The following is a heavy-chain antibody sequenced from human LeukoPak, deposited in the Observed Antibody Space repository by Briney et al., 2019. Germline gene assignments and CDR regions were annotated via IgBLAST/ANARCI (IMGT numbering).Heavy chain of an antibody. J-gene: IGHJ3*02. V-gene: IGHV3-30*04. D-gene: IGHD3-10*01. CDR2: ISYDGSNK. CDR1: GFTFSSYA. CDR3: ARARITMVRGDHGAFDI. Sequence: GRSLRLSCAASGFTFSSYAMHWVRQAPGKGLEWVAVISYDGSNKYYADSVKGRFTISRDNSKNTLYLQMNGLRAEDTAVYYCARARITMVRGDHGAFDIWGQGTMVTVSS.